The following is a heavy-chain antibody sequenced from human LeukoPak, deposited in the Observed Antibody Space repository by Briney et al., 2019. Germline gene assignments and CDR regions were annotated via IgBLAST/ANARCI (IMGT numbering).Heavy chain of an antibody. CDR3: ARNPVLRHYYDSSGYYYHLIPTYYYYMDV. J-gene: IGHJ6*03. CDR1: GYTFTDYY. D-gene: IGHD3-22*01. V-gene: IGHV1-18*04. Sequence: GASVKVSCKASGYTFTDYYIHWVRQAPGQGLEWMGWISAYNGNTNYAQKLQGRVTMTTDTSTSTAYMELRSLRSDDTAVYYCARNPVLRHYYDSSGYYYHLIPTYYYYMDVWGKGTTVTVSS. CDR2: ISAYNGNT.